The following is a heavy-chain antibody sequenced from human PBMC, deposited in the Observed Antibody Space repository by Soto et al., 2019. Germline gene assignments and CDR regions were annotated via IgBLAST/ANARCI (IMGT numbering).Heavy chain of an antibody. CDR3: ARDLITGTTGGNYYYYYGMDV. CDR1: GFTFSSYA. D-gene: IGHD1-20*01. CDR2: ISYDGSNK. J-gene: IGHJ6*02. Sequence: PGGSLRLSCAASGFTFSSYAMHWVRQAPGKGLEWVAVISYDGSNKYYADSVKGRFTISRDNSKNTLYLQMNSLRAEDTAVYYCARDLITGTTGGNYYYYYGMDVWGQGTTVTVSS. V-gene: IGHV3-30-3*01.